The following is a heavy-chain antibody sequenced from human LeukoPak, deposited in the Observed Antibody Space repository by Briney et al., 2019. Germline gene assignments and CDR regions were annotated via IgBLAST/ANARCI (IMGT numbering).Heavy chain of an antibody. D-gene: IGHD6-19*01. V-gene: IGHV4-59*01. J-gene: IGHJ4*02. CDR1: GGSIRTYY. CDR3: ARGGCSSGVFDY. CDR2: IYYSGST. Sequence: SETLSLTCTVSGGSIRTYYWNWIRQAPGKGLEWIGYIYYSGSTKYNPSLKSRVTISVDTSKNQFSLKLSSVTAADTAVYYCARGGCSSGVFDYWGQGTLVTVSS.